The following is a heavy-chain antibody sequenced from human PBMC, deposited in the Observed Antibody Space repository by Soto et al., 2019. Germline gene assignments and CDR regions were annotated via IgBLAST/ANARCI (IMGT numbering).Heavy chain of an antibody. Sequence: PSGTLSLTCAVYGGSSSVYYWTWIRQPPGQGLEWIGEINHSGNTNYNPSLKSRLTISVDTSKNQFSLHLSSVTAADTAVYYCARQIWSGYRRDYWGQGTLVT. J-gene: IGHJ4*02. V-gene: IGHV4-34*01. D-gene: IGHD3-3*01. CDR1: GGSSSVYY. CDR3: ARQIWSGYRRDY. CDR2: INHSGNT.